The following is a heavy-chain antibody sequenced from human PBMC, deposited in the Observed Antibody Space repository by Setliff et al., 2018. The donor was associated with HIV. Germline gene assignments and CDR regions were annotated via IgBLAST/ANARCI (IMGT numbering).Heavy chain of an antibody. Sequence: PSETLSLTCTVSGDSINGYYWSWFRQPPGRGLEWIGYIYSSGTTKYNPSLKSRVTILVDTSKNQFSLRLSSVTAADTAVYYCARVFRVRRVVVVAATHYYMDVWGKGTTVTVSS. D-gene: IGHD2-15*01. CDR1: GDSINGYY. V-gene: IGHV4-59*08. CDR3: ARVFRVRRVVVVAATHYYMDV. CDR2: IYSSGTT. J-gene: IGHJ6*03.